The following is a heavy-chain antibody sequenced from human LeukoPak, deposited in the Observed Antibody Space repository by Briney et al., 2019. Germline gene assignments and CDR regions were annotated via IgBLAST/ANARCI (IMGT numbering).Heavy chain of an antibody. V-gene: IGHV3-30*18. CDR1: GFTFSTYG. Sequence: GGSLRLSCAASGFTFSTYGMHWVRQAPGKGLEWVAVISYDGSNKYYADSVKGRFTISRDNSKNTLYLQMNSLRAEDTAVYYCAKPLRGLNSWYYFDYWGQGTLVTVSS. CDR3: AKPLRGLNSWYYFDY. CDR2: ISYDGSNK. J-gene: IGHJ4*02. D-gene: IGHD1/OR15-1a*01.